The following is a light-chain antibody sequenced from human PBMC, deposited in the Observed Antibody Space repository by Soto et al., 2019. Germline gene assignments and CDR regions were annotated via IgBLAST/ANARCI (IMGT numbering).Light chain of an antibody. CDR2: AAS. CDR1: QGISNY. Sequence: DMQRTQCSSYLSATVGDRVTITCRASQGISNYLAWYQQKPGKVPKLLIYAASTLQSGVPSRFSGSGSGTDFTLTISSLQPENVATSYCPKYNSAPPTLRHRTKE. J-gene: IGKJ1*01. V-gene: IGKV1-27*01. CDR3: PKYNSAPPT.